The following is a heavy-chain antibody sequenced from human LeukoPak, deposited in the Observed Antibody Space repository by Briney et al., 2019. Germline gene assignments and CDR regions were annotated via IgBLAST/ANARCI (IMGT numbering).Heavy chain of an antibody. J-gene: IGHJ4*02. Sequence: GGSLRLSCAASGFTFSSYWMSWARQAPGKGLEWVANIKQDGSEKYYVDSVKGRFTISRDNAKNSLYLQMNSLRAEDTAVYYCARDGDYYDSSGQGIYFDYWGQGTLVTVSS. V-gene: IGHV3-7*01. CDR1: GFTFSSYW. CDR2: IKQDGSEK. D-gene: IGHD3-22*01. CDR3: ARDGDYYDSSGQGIYFDY.